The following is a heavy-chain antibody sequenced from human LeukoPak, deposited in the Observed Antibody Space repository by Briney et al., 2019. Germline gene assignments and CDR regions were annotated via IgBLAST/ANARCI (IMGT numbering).Heavy chain of an antibody. CDR3: ARHMGGSYYDGVDY. J-gene: IGHJ4*02. CDR2: IYHSGST. Sequence: PSETLSLTCTVSGGSISSGGYYWSWIRQPPGKGLEWIGYIYHSGSTYYNPSLKSRVTISVDRSKNRFSLKLSSVTAADTAVYYCARHMGGSYYDGVDYWGQGTLVTVSS. V-gene: IGHV4-30-2*01. CDR1: GGSISSGGYY. D-gene: IGHD1-26*01.